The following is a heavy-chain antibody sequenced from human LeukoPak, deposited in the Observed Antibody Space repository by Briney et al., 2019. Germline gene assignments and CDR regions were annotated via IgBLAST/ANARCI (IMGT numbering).Heavy chain of an antibody. D-gene: IGHD3-10*01. CDR3: ARGRRFHVRYNWFDP. J-gene: IGHJ5*02. CDR2: INHSGST. CDR1: GGSFSGYY. V-gene: IGHV4-34*01. Sequence: PSETLSLTCAVYGGSFSGYYWSWIRQPPGKGLEWIGEINHSGSTNYNPSLKSRVTISVDTSKNQFSLKLSSVTAADTAVYYCARGRRFHVRYNWFDPWGQGTLVTVSS.